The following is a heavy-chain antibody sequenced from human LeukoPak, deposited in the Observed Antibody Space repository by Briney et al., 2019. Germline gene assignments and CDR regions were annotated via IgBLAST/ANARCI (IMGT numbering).Heavy chain of an antibody. CDR2: IYYSGSS. J-gene: IGHJ4*02. CDR3: ARRGSGSYSPFDY. D-gene: IGHD3-10*01. Sequence: SETLSLTCTVSAGSISSYYWSWVRQPPGRGLEWTGHIYYSGSSNYNPSLKSRVTISVDTSKNQFSLKLRSVTAADTAVYYCARRGSGSYSPFDYWGQGTLVTVSS. V-gene: IGHV4-59*08. CDR1: AGSISSYY.